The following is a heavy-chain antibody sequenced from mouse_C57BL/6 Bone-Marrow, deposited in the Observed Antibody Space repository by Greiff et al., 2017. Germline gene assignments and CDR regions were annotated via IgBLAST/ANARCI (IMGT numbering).Heavy chain of an antibody. D-gene: IGHD1-1*01. CDR3: ERGDYYGSSPAWFAY. CDR2: IDPNSGGT. V-gene: IGHV1-72*01. J-gene: IGHJ3*01. CDR1: GYTFTSYW. Sequence: QVRLQQPGAELVKPGASGKLSCKASGYTFTSYWMHWVKQRPGRGLEGIGRIDPNSGGTKYNEKFKSKATLTVDKPSSPAYMQLSSLTSEDSAVYYCERGDYYGSSPAWFAYWGQGTLVTVSA.